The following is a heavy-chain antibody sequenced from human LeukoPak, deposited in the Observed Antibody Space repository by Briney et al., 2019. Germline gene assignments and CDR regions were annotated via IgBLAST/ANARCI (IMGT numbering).Heavy chain of an antibody. Sequence: GGSLRLSCAASGFTFSSYAMHWVRQAPGTGLGLVAVISYDGSNKYYADSVKGRFTISRDNSKNTLYLQMNSLRAEDTAVYYCARDQGYCSSTSCYPSNWFDPWGQGTLVTVSS. J-gene: IGHJ5*02. CDR3: ARDQGYCSSTSCYPSNWFDP. D-gene: IGHD2-2*01. V-gene: IGHV3-30-3*01. CDR1: GFTFSSYA. CDR2: ISYDGSNK.